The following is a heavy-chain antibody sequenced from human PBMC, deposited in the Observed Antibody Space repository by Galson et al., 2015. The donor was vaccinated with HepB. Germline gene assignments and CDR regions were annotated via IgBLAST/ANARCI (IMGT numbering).Heavy chain of an antibody. CDR3: TREEGGGGSDSSSWRTYYYYYGMDV. D-gene: IGHD6-13*01. V-gene: IGHV3-49*04. Sequence: SLRLSCAASGFTLGDYAMSWVRQAPGKGLEWVGFIRSKAYGGTTEYAASVKGRFTISRDDSKSIAYLQMNSLKTEDTAVYYCTREEGGGGSDSSSWRTYYYYYGMDVWGQGTTVTVSS. CDR2: IRSKAYGGTT. CDR1: GFTLGDYA. J-gene: IGHJ6*02.